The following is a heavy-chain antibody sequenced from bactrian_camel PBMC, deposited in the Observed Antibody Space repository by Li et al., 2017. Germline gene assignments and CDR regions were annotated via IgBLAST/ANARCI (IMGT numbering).Heavy chain of an antibody. CDR1: GVTSGGYC. Sequence: QLVESGGGSVQAGGSLRLSCAVSGVTSGGYCLGWFRQRPGREREEVAVIDADGSTTYIDSVKGRFTISRDYAKNTLDLQMNNLKPDDTAMYYCAAAWCPDLEGSRDDYDMLPRFMGQGTQVTV. CDR2: IDADGST. J-gene: IGHJ4*01. D-gene: IGHD4*01. V-gene: IGHV3S55*01.